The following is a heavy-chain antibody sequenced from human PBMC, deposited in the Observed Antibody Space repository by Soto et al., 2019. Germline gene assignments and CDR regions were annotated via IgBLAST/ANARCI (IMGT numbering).Heavy chain of an antibody. D-gene: IGHD2-2*01. V-gene: IGHV3-15*01. Sequence: EVQLVESGGGLVKPGGSLRLSCAASGFTFSNAWMSWVRQAPGKGLEWVGRIKSKTDGGTTDYAAPVKGRFTISRDDSNNTLYLQMNSLKTEDTAVYYCTTEGGGYCSSTSCYDPQMHSTAYWGQGTLVTVSS. CDR3: TTEGGGYCSSTSCYDPQMHSTAY. CDR2: IKSKTDGGTT. CDR1: GFTFSNAW. J-gene: IGHJ4*02.